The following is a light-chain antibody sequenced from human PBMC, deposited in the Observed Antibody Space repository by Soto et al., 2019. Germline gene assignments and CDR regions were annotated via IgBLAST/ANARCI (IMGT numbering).Light chain of an antibody. V-gene: IGKV3-15*01. CDR1: QSVSSN. CDR3: QQYNKWPPYT. CDR2: GAS. Sequence: EIVMTQSPANLSVSPGERATLSCRASQSVSSNLAWYQQKPGQGPRLLIYGASTRATGIPARFSGSGSVTEFPLTIISLQSEDFAVYYCQQYNKWPPYTFGQGTKVEIK. J-gene: IGKJ2*01.